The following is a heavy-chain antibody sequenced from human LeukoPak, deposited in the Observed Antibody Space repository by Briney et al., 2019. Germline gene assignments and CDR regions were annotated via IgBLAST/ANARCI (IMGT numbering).Heavy chain of an antibody. J-gene: IGHJ4*02. D-gene: IGHD3-16*01. CDR2: ISRDSRTI. CDR3: AASPPGGPIDS. CDR1: GFTFSSYS. Sequence: GGSLRLSCAASGFTFSSYSVNWVRQAPGKGLEWVSIISRDSRTIIYTDSVKGRFAISRDNAKNSLYLQMDSLRAEDTAVYFCAASPPGGPIDSWGQGALVSVSS. V-gene: IGHV3-21*01.